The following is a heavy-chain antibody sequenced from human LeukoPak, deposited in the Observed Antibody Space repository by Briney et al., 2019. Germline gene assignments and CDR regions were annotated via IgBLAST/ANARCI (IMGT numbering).Heavy chain of an antibody. CDR2: ISAYNGNT. CDR1: GYTFTSYG. D-gene: IGHD2-15*01. CDR3: ARSPGDCSGGSCARIDP. J-gene: IGHJ5*02. Sequence: GASVKVSCKASGYTFTSYGISWVRQAPGQGLERMEWISAYNGNTNYAQKLQGRVTMTTDTSTSTAYMELRSLRSDDTAVYYCARSPGDCSGGSCARIDPWGQGTLVTVSS. V-gene: IGHV1-18*01.